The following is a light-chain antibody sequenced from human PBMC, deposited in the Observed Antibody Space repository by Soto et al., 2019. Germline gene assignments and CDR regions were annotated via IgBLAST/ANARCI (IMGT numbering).Light chain of an antibody. J-gene: IGLJ2*01. Sequence: QSALTQPASVSGSPGQSITISCTGTSSDVGGYNYVSWYQQHPGKAPKLMIYEVSNRPSGVSNRFSGSKSGNTASLTISGLQAEDEADYYCSSYTSSSTLRGVFGGGTKLT. CDR1: SSDVGGYNY. CDR3: SSYTSSSTLRGV. CDR2: EVS. V-gene: IGLV2-14*01.